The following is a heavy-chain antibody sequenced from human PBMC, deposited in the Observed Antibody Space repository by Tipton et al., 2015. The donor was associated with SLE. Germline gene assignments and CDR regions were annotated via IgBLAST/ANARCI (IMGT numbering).Heavy chain of an antibody. D-gene: IGHD1-1*01. CDR2: IYYSGSA. V-gene: IGHV4-39*01. J-gene: IGHJ3*02. CDR3: ARVGQLSPDAFDI. Sequence: WVRQAPGKGLEWIGNIYYSGSAYYNPSLNSRVTISGDTSKNQFSLRLNSLTAADTAVYYCARVGQLSPDAFDIWGQGTMLTVSS.